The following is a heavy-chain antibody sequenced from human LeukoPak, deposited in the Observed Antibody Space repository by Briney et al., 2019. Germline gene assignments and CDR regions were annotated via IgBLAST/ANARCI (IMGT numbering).Heavy chain of an antibody. CDR1: GGSFSGYY. CDR2: IDHSGST. V-gene: IGHV4-34*01. CDR3: ARPGYSSSWYGSTFDY. D-gene: IGHD6-13*01. Sequence: SETLSLTCAVYGGSFSGYYGSWIRQPPGKGLEWIGEIDHSGSTNYNPSLKSRVTISVDTSKNQFSLKLSSVTAADTAVYYCARPGYSSSWYGSTFDYWGQGTLVTVSS. J-gene: IGHJ4*02.